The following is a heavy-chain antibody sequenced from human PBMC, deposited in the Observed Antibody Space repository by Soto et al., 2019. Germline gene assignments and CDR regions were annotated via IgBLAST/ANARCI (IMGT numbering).Heavy chain of an antibody. CDR3: ARSGGYSGYDYAVYFFDDEQTSQFYTVS. Sequence: LPETLSLTCTVSGGSISSYYWSWIRQPPGKGLEWIGYIYYSGSTNYNPSLKSRVTISVDTSKNQFSLKLSSVTAADTAVYYCARSGGYSGYDYAVYFFDDEQTSQFYTVSRGKGITVT. D-gene: IGHD5-12*01. CDR2: IYYSGST. CDR1: GGSISSYY. J-gene: IGHJ6*03. V-gene: IGHV4-59*01.